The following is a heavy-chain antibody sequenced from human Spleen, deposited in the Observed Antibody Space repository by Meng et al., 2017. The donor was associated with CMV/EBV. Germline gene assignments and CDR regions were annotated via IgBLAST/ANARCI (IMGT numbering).Heavy chain of an antibody. J-gene: IGHJ6*02. CDR1: GFTFSTYW. CDR3: VRGSRYYYYGMVV. Sequence: GGSLRLSCAGSGFTFSTYWMHWVRQAPGKGLVWVSRINSDGSSTNYADSVKGRFTVSRDNIKSMLFLEMNSLRAEDTAVYYCVRGSRYYYYGMVVWGQGTTVTVSS. V-gene: IGHV3-74*01. CDR2: INSDGSST.